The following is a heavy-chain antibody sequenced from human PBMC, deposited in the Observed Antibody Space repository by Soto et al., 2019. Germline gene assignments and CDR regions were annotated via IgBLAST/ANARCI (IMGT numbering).Heavy chain of an antibody. CDR2: INPSGGST. Sequence: GASVKVSCKASGYTFTSYYMHWVRQAPGQGLEWMGIINPSGGSTSYAQKFQGRVTMTRDTSTSTVYMELSSLRSEDTAVYYCATGYERDSSGYYDAYWGQGTLVTVPS. CDR1: GYTFTSYY. D-gene: IGHD3-22*01. J-gene: IGHJ4*02. V-gene: IGHV1-46*01. CDR3: ATGYERDSSGYYDAY.